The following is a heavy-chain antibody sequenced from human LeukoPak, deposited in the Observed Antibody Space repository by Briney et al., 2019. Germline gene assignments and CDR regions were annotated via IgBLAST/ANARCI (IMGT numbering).Heavy chain of an antibody. V-gene: IGHV4-59*01. CDR2: IYYSGST. Sequence: IPSETLSLTCTVSGGSISSYYWSWIRQPPGKGLEWIGYIYYSGSTNYNPSLKSRVTISVDTSKNQFSLKLSCVIAADTAVYYCARAGQLDRPFNYWGQGTEVTVAS. D-gene: IGHD6-13*01. J-gene: IGHJ4*02. CDR3: ARAGQLDRPFNY. CDR1: GGSISSYY.